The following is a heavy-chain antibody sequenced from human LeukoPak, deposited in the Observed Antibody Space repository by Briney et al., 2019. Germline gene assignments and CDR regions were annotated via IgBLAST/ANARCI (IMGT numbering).Heavy chain of an antibody. CDR1: GGTLSSYA. Sequence: ASVKVSCKASGGTLSSYAISWVRQAPGQGLEWMGGIIPIFGTANYAQKFQGRVTITVDESTSTAYMELSSLRSEDTAVYYCARSFGSGSPWDYYYYGMDVWGKGTTVTVSS. CDR3: ARSFGSGSPWDYYYYGMDV. D-gene: IGHD3-10*01. J-gene: IGHJ6*04. CDR2: IIPIFGTA. V-gene: IGHV1-69*13.